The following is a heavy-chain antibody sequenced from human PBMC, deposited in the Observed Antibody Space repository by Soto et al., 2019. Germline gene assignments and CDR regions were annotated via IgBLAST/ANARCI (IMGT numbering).Heavy chain of an antibody. J-gene: IGHJ3*02. V-gene: IGHV5-51*01. Sequence: PGESLKISCKGSGYSFTSYWIGWVRQMPGKGLEWMGIIYPGDSDTRYSPSFQGQVTISADKSISTAYLQWSSLKASDTAMYYCARPEDYYGSGSYYNGAFDIWGQGTMVTVSS. D-gene: IGHD3-10*01. CDR1: GYSFTSYW. CDR2: IYPGDSDT. CDR3: ARPEDYYGSGSYYNGAFDI.